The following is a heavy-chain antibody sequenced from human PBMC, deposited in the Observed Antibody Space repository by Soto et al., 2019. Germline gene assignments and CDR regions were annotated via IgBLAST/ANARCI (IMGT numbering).Heavy chain of an antibody. CDR1: GYTFTCYG. V-gene: IGHV1-18*01. CDR2: ISAYNGNT. D-gene: IGHD3-22*01. J-gene: IGHJ4*02. CDR3: ARVGPHRDYDSSGYRY. Sequence: ASVKVSCKASGYTFTCYGISWVRQAPGQGLEWMGWISAYNGNTNYAQKLQGRVTMTTDTSTSTAYMELRSLRSDDTAVYYCARVGPHRDYDSSGYRYWGQGTLVTVSS.